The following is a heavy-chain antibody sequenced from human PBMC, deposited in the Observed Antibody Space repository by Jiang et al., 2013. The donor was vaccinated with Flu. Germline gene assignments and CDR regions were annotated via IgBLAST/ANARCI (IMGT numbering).Heavy chain of an antibody. J-gene: IGHJ4*02. CDR2: INPSLFSA. CDR1: GYSFTSYL. V-gene: IGHV1-46*01. Sequence: SGAEVKRTGASVRLSCKASGYSFTSYLIHWVRQAPGQGLEWIGMINPSLFSATYAQSFQGRVTMTRDTSARTAYLQLNGLKSEDTAVYYCARVGYNDHFDYWGQGTLVTVSS. CDR3: ARVGYNDHFDY. D-gene: IGHD5-24*01.